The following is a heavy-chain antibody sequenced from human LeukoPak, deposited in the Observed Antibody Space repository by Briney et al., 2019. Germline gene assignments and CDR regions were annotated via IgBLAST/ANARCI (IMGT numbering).Heavy chain of an antibody. Sequence: PSETLSLTCTVSGGSISSSYWSWIRQPPGKGLECIGYVYYSGNTKYNPSLKSRVTISVDTSKNQFSLKLSSVTAADTAVYYCARALQPGVYAFDIWGQGTMVTVSS. D-gene: IGHD6-13*01. CDR2: VYYSGNT. CDR3: ARALQPGVYAFDI. V-gene: IGHV4-59*12. J-gene: IGHJ3*02. CDR1: GGSISSSY.